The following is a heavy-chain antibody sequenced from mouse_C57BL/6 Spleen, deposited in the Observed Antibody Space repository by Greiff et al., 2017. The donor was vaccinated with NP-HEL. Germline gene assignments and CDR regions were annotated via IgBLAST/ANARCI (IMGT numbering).Heavy chain of an antibody. Sequence: QVTLKESGAELARPGASVKLSCKASGYTFTSYGISWVKQRTGQGLEWIGEIYPRSGNTYYNEKFKGKATLTADKSSSTAYMELRSLTSEDSAVYFCARCETGDYDGVDYWGQGTTLTVSS. V-gene: IGHV1-81*01. J-gene: IGHJ2*01. CDR1: GYTFTSYG. CDR3: ARCETGDYDGVDY. D-gene: IGHD2-4*01. CDR2: IYPRSGNT.